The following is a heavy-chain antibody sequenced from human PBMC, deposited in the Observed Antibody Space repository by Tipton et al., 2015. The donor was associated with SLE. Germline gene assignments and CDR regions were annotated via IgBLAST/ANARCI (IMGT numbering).Heavy chain of an antibody. CDR2: ISANNGNT. D-gene: IGHD6-13*01. CDR3: GRPVYSSWIYDFFGMGV. Sequence: QSGPEVKKPGSSVQVSCTASGGSFGSYAISWVRQAPGQGLEWMGWISANNGNTNYAQKLQGRVTMTTDTSTSTAYMELRSLRFDDPAGYYCGRPVYSSWIYDFFGMGVWGQGPAVSVPS. CDR1: GGSFGSYA. V-gene: IGHV1-18*01. J-gene: IGHJ6*02.